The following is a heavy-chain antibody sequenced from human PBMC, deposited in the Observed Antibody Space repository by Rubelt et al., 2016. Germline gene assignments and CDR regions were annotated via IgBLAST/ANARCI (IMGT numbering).Heavy chain of an antibody. Sequence: EVHLVESGGSLVESGGSLRRSCTASGFIFSSYWMHWVRQDPGAGLVWVSHINTDETSASYADSVQGRFTISRDNTKNTVYLQMNSLRAEDTAVYYCARGNGAKFDHWGQGSLVTVSS. CDR2: INTDETSA. CDR3: ARGNGAKFDH. V-gene: IGHV3-74*01. CDR1: GFIFSSYW. J-gene: IGHJ4*02. D-gene: IGHD4/OR15-4a*01.